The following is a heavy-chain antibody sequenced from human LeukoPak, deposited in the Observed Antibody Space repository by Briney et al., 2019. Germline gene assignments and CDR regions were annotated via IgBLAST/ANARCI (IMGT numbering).Heavy chain of an antibody. CDR1: GGSISSSSYY. CDR2: IYSGGDT. CDR3: AREGGGDYGDYLRY. V-gene: IGHV3-53*01. Sequence: ETLSLTCTVSGGSISSSSYYWGWIRQPPGKGLEWVSVIYSGGDTYSADSVKGRFTISRDNSKNTVYLQMNSLRAEDTAVYYCAREGGGDYGDYLRYWGQGTLVTVSS. J-gene: IGHJ4*02. D-gene: IGHD4-17*01.